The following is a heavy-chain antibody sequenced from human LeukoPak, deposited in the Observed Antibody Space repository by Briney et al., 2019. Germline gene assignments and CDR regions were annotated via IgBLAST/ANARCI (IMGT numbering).Heavy chain of an antibody. Sequence: GGSLRLSCAPSGFTFSTYWMSWVRQAPGKGLEWVANIKQDGSEKYYVDSVKGRFTISRDNAKNSLYLQMNSLRVEDTAVYYCARDCCGSGGLHYWGQGTLVTVSS. CDR2: IKQDGSEK. V-gene: IGHV3-7*01. D-gene: IGHD6-19*01. CDR3: ARDCCGSGGLHY. J-gene: IGHJ4*02. CDR1: GFTFSTYW.